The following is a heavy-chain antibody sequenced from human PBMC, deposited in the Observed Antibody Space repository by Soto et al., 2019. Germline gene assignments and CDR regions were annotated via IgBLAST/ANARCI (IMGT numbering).Heavy chain of an antibody. Sequence: GESLKISCKASVYSVTSYWISWVRQMPVKVLQWMGRIDPSDSYTNYSPSFQGHVTISADKSISTAYLQWSSLKASDTAMYYCARGPGGYYYYGMDVWGQGTTVTVSS. J-gene: IGHJ6*02. CDR3: ARGPGGYYYYGMDV. V-gene: IGHV5-10-1*01. CDR2: IDPSDSYT. CDR1: VYSVTSYW.